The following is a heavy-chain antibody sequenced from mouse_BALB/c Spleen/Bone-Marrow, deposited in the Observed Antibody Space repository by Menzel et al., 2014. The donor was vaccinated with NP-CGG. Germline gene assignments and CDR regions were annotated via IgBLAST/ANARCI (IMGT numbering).Heavy chain of an antibody. J-gene: IGHJ1*01. CDR2: IWGDGST. D-gene: IGHD2-1*01. V-gene: IGHV2-6-7*01. CDR3: ARDPVGGNYDWYFDV. Sequence: VQLQESGPGLVAPSQSLSITCTVSGFSLTGYGVHWVRQPPGKGLEWLGMIWGDGSTDYNSALKSRLSISKDNSKSQVFLKMNSLQTHDTARYYCARDPVGGNYDWYFDVWGAGTTVTVSS. CDR1: GFSLTGYG.